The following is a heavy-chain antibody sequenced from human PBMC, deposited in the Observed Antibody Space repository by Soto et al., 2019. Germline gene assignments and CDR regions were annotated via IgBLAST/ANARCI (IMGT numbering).Heavy chain of an antibody. Sequence: QVQLQESGPGLAKPSETLSVTCSVSGGSISSYYWSWIRQPPGKGLEWIGYIYYTGSTNYNPSLKSRVTISVDRSKNQFSLKLTSVTAADTAVYHCASSTTSGLDAFDIWGQGTMVTVSS. J-gene: IGHJ3*02. V-gene: IGHV4-59*01. CDR2: IYYTGST. CDR1: GGSISSYY. CDR3: ASSTTSGLDAFDI. D-gene: IGHD4-17*01.